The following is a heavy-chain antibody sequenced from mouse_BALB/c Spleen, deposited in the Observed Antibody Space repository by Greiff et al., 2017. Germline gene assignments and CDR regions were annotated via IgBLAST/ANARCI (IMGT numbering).Heavy chain of an antibody. Sequence: EVQVVESGGGLVKPGGSLKLSCAASGFTFSDYYMYWVRQTPEKRLEWVATISDGGSTYYPDSVKGRFTISRDNAKNTLYLQMSSLKSEDTAMYYCARDKKTGTGRGYYFDYWGQGTTLTVSS. J-gene: IGHJ2*01. V-gene: IGHV5-4*02. CDR1: GFTFSDYY. D-gene: IGHD4-1*01. CDR2: ISDGGST. CDR3: ARDKKTGTGRGYYFDY.